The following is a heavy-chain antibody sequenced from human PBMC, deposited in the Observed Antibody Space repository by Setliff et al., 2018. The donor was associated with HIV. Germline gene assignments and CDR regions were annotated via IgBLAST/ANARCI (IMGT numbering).Heavy chain of an antibody. J-gene: IGHJ4*02. V-gene: IGHV1-18*01. CDR3: TRGSGPRVVVAAPFDY. CDR2: VSPYHGTT. D-gene: IGHD2-15*01. Sequence: ASVKVSCKASGYIFTSYGISWVRQAPGQGLEWMGWVSPYHGTTDYAQKFQGRVTMTADTSTRTAYLELRTLRSDDTAVYYCTRGSGPRVVVAAPFDYWGQGTLVTVSS. CDR1: GYIFTSYG.